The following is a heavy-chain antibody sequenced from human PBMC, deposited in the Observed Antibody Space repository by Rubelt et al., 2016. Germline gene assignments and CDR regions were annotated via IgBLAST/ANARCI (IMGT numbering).Heavy chain of an antibody. Sequence: EVQLVESGGGLVKPGGSLRLSCAASGFTFSNAWMSWVRQAPGKGLEWVGRIKSKTDGGTTDYAATVKGRFTISRDDAKNTLYLQMNSLKTEDTAVYYCTTSSGWMGDAFDIWGQGTMVTVSS. V-gene: IGHV3-15*01. CDR2: IKSKTDGGTT. J-gene: IGHJ3*02. CDR3: TTSSGWMGDAFDI. D-gene: IGHD6-19*01. CDR1: GFTFSNAW.